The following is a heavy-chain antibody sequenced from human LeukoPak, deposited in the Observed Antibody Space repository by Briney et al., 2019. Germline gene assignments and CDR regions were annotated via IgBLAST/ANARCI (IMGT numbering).Heavy chain of an antibody. D-gene: IGHD2-8*01. V-gene: IGHV4-59*08. CDR3: ARQRCNNGVCALLN. Sequence: PSETLSLTCTVSGGSISTHYWSWIRQPPGKELEWIGNIYDSGSTNYNPSLKSRVTISMDTSKNQFSLTLSSVTAADTAVYYCARQRCNNGVCALLNWGQGTLVTVSS. CDR2: IYDSGST. J-gene: IGHJ4*02. CDR1: GGSISTHY.